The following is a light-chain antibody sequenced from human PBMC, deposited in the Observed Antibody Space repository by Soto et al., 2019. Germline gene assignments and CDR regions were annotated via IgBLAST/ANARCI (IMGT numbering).Light chain of an antibody. Sequence: EIVLTQSPGTLSLSPGERATLSCRASQSVSNNYLAWYQQKPGQAPRLLISGASNRATGIPDRFSGSGSGTDFTLTVSRLEPEDFAVYFCQHYGTFGPGTKVDLK. CDR1: QSVSNNY. V-gene: IGKV3-20*01. CDR2: GAS. J-gene: IGKJ3*01. CDR3: QHYGT.